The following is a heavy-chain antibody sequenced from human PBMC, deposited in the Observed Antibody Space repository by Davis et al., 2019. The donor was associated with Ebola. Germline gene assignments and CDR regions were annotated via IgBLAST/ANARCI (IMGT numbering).Heavy chain of an antibody. CDR2: ISYDGSNK. V-gene: IGHV3-30*04. CDR1: GFTFSSYA. J-gene: IGHJ6*02. Sequence: GESLKISCAASGFTFSSYAMHWVRQAPGKGLEWVAVISYDGSNKYYADSVKGRFTISRDNSKNTLSLQMNSLRAEDTAVYYCARYLSEWRSYSYHYYGMDVWGQGTTVTVSS. D-gene: IGHD3-3*01. CDR3: ARYLSEWRSYSYHYYGMDV.